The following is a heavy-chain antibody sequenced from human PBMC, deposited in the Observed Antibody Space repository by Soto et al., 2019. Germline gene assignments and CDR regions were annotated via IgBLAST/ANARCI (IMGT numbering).Heavy chain of an antibody. V-gene: IGHV6-1*01. D-gene: IGHD6-6*01. CDR1: GDSVSTNTAA. J-gene: IGHJ3*02. Sequence: SQTLSLTCAISGDSVSTNTAAWNWIRQSPSRDLEWLGRTYYRSKWYNDYAVSVKSRITIDPDTSKNQFSLQLNSVTPEDTSVYYCVRTQYSGSYDAFDIWGQGTMVTVSS. CDR2: TYYRSKWYN. CDR3: VRTQYSGSYDAFDI.